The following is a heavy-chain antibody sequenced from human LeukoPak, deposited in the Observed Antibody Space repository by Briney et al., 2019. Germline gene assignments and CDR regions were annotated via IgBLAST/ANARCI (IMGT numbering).Heavy chain of an antibody. Sequence: GGSLRLSCAASGFTFSSYEMNWVRQAPGKGLEWVSYISSSGSTIYYADSVKGRFTISRDNAKNSLYLQMNSLRAEDTAVYYCARVKRDYDFWSGYRKDYYYYGMDGWGQGTTVTVSS. J-gene: IGHJ6*02. CDR2: ISSSGSTI. CDR3: ARVKRDYDFWSGYRKDYYYYGMDG. D-gene: IGHD3-3*01. CDR1: GFTFSSYE. V-gene: IGHV3-48*03.